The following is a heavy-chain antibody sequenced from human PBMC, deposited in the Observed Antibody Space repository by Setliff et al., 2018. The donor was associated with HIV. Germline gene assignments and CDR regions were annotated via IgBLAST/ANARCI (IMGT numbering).Heavy chain of an antibody. Sequence: GGSLRLSCAASGFTFTSYAMTWVRQAPGKGLEWVSSLSGSSRDIYYADSVKGRFTISRDNAKNSLYLQMNSLRAEDTAVYYCARKPRDGYYIDYWGQGTLVTVSS. CDR3: ARKPRDGYYIDY. V-gene: IGHV3-48*01. D-gene: IGHD3-10*01. J-gene: IGHJ4*02. CDR1: GFTFTSYA. CDR2: LSGSSRDI.